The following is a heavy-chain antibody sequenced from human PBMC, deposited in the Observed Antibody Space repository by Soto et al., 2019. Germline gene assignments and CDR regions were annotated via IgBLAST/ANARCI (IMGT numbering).Heavy chain of an antibody. CDR1: GLTFSNYA. CDR3: TKGGRGIDIFFDS. J-gene: IGHJ4*02. CDR2: ISGSDDRT. V-gene: IGHV3-23*01. Sequence: EVQLLESGGGLEQPGGSLRLSCVASGLTFSNYAMNWIRQAPGKGLEWVSSISGSDDRTFFADSVKGRFTISRDNSKDTVFRQMNNLRGEDTALYYCTKGGRGIDIFFDSWGQGTLVSVSS. D-gene: IGHD3-9*01.